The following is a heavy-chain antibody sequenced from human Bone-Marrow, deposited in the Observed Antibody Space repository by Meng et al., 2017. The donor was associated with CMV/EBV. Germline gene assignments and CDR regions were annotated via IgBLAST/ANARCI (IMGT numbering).Heavy chain of an antibody. J-gene: IGHJ6*02. CDR1: GGSTSRSSYY. D-gene: IGHD2-15*01. CDR2: IYYSGST. CDR3: ASAYCSGGSPSCYYYYYGMDV. V-gene: IGHV4-39*07. Sequence: SETLSLTCIVSGGSTSRSSYYWGWIRQPPGKGLEWIGNIYYSGSTYYNPSLKSRVTISVDTSKNQFSLELSSVTAADTAVYYCASAYCSGGSPSCYYYYYGMDVWGQGTTVTVSS.